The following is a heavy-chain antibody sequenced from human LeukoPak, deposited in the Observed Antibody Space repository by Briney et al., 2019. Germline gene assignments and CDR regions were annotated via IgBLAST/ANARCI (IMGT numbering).Heavy chain of an antibody. CDR1: GFTFSSYG. D-gene: IGHD2-2*01. CDR2: ISYDGSNK. CDR3: ARAGLGYCTSTSCWHFDY. J-gene: IGHJ4*02. V-gene: IGHV3-30*03. Sequence: PGGSLRLSCAASGFTFSSYGMHWVRQAPGKGLEWVAVISYDGSNKYYADSVKGRFTISRDNSKNTLYLQMNSLRAEDTAVYYCARAGLGYCTSTSCWHFDYWGQGTLVTVSS.